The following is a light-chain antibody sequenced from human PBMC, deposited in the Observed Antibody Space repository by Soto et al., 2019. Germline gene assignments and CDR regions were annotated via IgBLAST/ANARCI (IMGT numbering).Light chain of an antibody. V-gene: IGLV1-44*01. CDR1: SSNIGSKS. J-gene: IGLJ2*01. CDR2: NNN. CDR3: AAWDDSLNVLV. Sequence: QSALTQPPSVSGTPGQRVNMSCSGSSSNIGSKSVSWYQHLPQTAPKLLIYNNNQRPSGVPGRFSGSKSGTSASLGISGLQSDDETQYYCAAWDDSLNVLVFGGGTKVTVL.